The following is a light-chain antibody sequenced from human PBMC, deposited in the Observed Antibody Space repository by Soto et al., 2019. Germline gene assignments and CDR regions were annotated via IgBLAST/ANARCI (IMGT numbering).Light chain of an antibody. V-gene: IGLV2-14*01. CDR1: SSDVGGYNY. J-gene: IGLJ2*01. CDR2: EVS. CDR3: SSYTSTSTLV. Sequence: QSVLTQPASVSGSPGQSITISCTGTSSDVGGYNYVSWYQQHPGKAPKLMIYEVSNRPSGVSNRFSGSKSGNPASLTISGLKAEDEADYYCSSYTSTSTLVFGGGTKLTVL.